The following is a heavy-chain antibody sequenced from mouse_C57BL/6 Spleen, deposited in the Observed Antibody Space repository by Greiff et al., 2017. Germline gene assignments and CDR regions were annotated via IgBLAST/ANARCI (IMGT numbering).Heavy chain of an antibody. J-gene: IGHJ2*01. CDR2: IDPSDSYT. V-gene: IGHV1-50*01. Sequence: QVQLQQPGAELVKPGASVKLSCKASGYTFTSYWMQWVKQRPGQGLEWIGEIDPSDSYTNYNQKFKGKATLTVDTSSSTASMQLSSLTSEDSAVYYCARSDSGSSFDYWGQGTTLTVSS. CDR3: ARSDSGSSFDY. D-gene: IGHD3-2*02. CDR1: GYTFTSYW.